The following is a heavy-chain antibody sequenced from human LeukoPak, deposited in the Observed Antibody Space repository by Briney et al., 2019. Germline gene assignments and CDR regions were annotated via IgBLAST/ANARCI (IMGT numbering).Heavy chain of an antibody. CDR1: GFTFSSYA. J-gene: IGHJ4*02. Sequence: GGSLGLSCAASGFTFSSYAMSWVRQAPGKGLQWVSGINWNSSYIGLADFVKGRVTISRDNAKNSLYLNMNSLRAEDTALYYCAKDTTATGTGNFDYWGQGTLVTVSS. CDR2: INWNSSYI. D-gene: IGHD6-13*01. V-gene: IGHV3-9*01. CDR3: AKDTTATGTGNFDY.